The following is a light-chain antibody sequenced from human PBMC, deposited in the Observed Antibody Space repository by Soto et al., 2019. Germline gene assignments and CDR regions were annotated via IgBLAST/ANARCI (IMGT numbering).Light chain of an antibody. CDR1: SSDVGGYNY. CDR2: EVS. V-gene: IGLV2-14*01. J-gene: IGLJ1*01. CDR3: TSYTSSTTLDV. Sequence: ALTQPASVSGSPGQSITISCTGTSSDVGGYNYVSWYQQHPGKAPKLMIYEVSNRPSGVSNRFSGSKSGHTASLTISGLQSEDEADYFCTSYTSSTTLDVFGTGTKVTVL.